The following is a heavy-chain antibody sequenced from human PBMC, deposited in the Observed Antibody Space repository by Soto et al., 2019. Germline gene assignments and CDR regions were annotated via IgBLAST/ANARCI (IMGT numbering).Heavy chain of an antibody. CDR1: GGSIRDYY. D-gene: IGHD3-22*01. CDR3: ARLSGYYQAFDS. CDR2: IYYTGTT. V-gene: IGHV4-59*08. Sequence: QVQLQESGPGLVKPSETLSLTCTVSGGSIRDYYWGWIRQSPGKGLEWIGYIYYTGTTKYNPSLKSRVTISVDSSKNQFSLKLDSVTAADTAVYYCARLSGYYQAFDSWGQGTLVTVSS. J-gene: IGHJ4*02.